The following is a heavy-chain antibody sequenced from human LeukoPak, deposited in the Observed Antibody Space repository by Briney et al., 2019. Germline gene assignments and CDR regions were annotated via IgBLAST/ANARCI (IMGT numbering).Heavy chain of an antibody. CDR1: GFTFSSYE. D-gene: IGHD1-1*01. J-gene: IGHJ4*02. CDR3: ARAPERGTTDY. CDR2: ISSSGSTI. Sequence: GGSLRLSCAASGFTFSSYEMNWVRQAPGKGLEWVSYISSSGSTIYYADSVKGRFTISRDNAKNSLYLQMNSLRVEDTAIYYCARAPERGTTDYWGQGTLVTVSS. V-gene: IGHV3-48*03.